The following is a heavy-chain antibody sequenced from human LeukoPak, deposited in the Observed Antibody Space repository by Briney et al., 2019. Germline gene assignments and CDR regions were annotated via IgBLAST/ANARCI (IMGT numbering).Heavy chain of an antibody. Sequence: GGSLRLSCAASGFTFSSYWMSWVRQAPGKGLEWVANIKQDGSEKYYVDSVKGRFTISRDNAMNSLYLEMNSLRAEDTAVYYCAKDAVEGVYHFWSIYYYYYMDVWGKGTPVTVSS. V-gene: IGHV3-7*03. CDR1: GFTFSSYW. D-gene: IGHD3-3*01. CDR2: IKQDGSEK. CDR3: AKDAVEGVYHFWSIYYYYYMDV. J-gene: IGHJ6*03.